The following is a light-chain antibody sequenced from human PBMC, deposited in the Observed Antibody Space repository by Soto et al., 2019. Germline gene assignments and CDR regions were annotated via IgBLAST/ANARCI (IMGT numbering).Light chain of an antibody. J-gene: IGKJ1*01. V-gene: IGKV1-5*01. CDR2: DAS. CDR1: QSISSW. CDR3: QQYNSYSGT. Sequence: DIQMTQSPSTLSASVGDRVTITCRASQSISSWLAWYQQKPGKAPKLLIYDASSVESGVPSRFSGSGSGTEFPLTISSPQPDDFATYYCQQYNSYSGTFGQGTKVEIK.